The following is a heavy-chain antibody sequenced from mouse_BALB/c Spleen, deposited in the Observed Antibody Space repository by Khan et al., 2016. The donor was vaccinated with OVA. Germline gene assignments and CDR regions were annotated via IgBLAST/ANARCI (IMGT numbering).Heavy chain of an antibody. CDR1: GYSIPSDYA. J-gene: IGHJ2*01. CDR3: ARVYGGDFDY. V-gene: IGHV3-2*02. CDR2: ISYSGNT. D-gene: IGHD1-1*01. Sequence: EVQLVESGPGLVKPSQSLSLICTVTGYSIPSDYAWNWIRQFPGNKLEWMGFISYSGNTNYNPSLKSRISITRDTSKNQFFLQLNSVTTEDTATYYCARVYGGDFDYWGQGTTLTVSS.